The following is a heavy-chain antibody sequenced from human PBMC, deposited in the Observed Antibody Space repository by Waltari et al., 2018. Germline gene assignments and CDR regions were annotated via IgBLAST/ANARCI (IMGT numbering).Heavy chain of an antibody. V-gene: IGHV1-69*09. Sequence: QVQLVQSGAEVKKPGSSVKVSCKASGGTFSSYAISWVRQAPGQGLEWMGRVIPILGIANYAQKFQGRVTITADKSTSTAYMELSSLRSEDTAVYYCARDSFWSGYFDYWGQGTLVTVSS. D-gene: IGHD3-3*01. CDR3: ARDSFWSGYFDY. CDR1: GGTFSSYA. CDR2: VIPILGIA. J-gene: IGHJ4*02.